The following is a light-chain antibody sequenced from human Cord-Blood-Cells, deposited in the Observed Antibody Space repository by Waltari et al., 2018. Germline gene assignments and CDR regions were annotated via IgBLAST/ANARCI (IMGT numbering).Light chain of an antibody. CDR1: SSDVGSYNL. Sequence: QSALTQPASVSGSPGQSITISCTGTSSDVGSYNLVSWYQQHPGKAPKLMIYEGSKRPSVVSNRFSGSKSGSTASLTISGLQAEDEADYYCCSYAGSSTLVFGGGTKLTVL. CDR2: EGS. J-gene: IGLJ2*01. CDR3: CSYAGSSTLV. V-gene: IGLV2-23*01.